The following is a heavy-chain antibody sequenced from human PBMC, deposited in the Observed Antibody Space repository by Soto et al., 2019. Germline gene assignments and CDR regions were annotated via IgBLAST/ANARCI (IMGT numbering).Heavy chain of an antibody. CDR1: GYTFTSYY. Sequence: GASVKVSCKASGYTFTSYYMHWVRQAPGQGLEWMGIINPSGGSTSYAQKFQGRVTMTRDTSTSTVYMELSSLRSEDTAVYYCARDLGYYDFWSAEGRYYYMDVWGKGTTVTVSS. J-gene: IGHJ6*03. V-gene: IGHV1-46*03. CDR2: INPSGGST. CDR3: ARDLGYYDFWSAEGRYYYMDV. D-gene: IGHD3-3*01.